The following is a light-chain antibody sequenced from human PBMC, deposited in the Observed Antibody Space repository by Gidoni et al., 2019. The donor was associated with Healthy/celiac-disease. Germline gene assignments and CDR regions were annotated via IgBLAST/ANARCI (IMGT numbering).Light chain of an antibody. CDR3: SSYTSSSTQV. CDR1: SSDVGGYNY. J-gene: IGLJ2*01. V-gene: IGLV2-14*01. CDR2: EVS. Sequence: QSALTHPASVSGSPGQSITLSCTGTSSDVGGYNYVSWYQQPPGKAPKLMIYEVSNRPSGVSNRFPGSKSGNTASLTISGLQAEDEADYYCSSYTSSSTQVFGGGTKLTVL.